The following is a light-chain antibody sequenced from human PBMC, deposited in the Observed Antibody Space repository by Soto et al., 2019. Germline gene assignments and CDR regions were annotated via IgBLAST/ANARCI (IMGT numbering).Light chain of an antibody. CDR2: GNS. V-gene: IGLV1-40*01. Sequence: QSVLTQPPSVSGAPGQRVTISCTGSSSNIGAGYDVHWYQQLPGTAPKLLIYGNSNRPSGVPDRVSGSKSGTSASLAITGLQAEDEADYYCQSYDSRLSGYVFGTGTKVTVL. J-gene: IGLJ1*01. CDR3: QSYDSRLSGYV. CDR1: SSNIGAGYD.